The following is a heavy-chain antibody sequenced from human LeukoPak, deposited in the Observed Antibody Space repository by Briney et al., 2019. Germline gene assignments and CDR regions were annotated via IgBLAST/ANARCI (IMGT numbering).Heavy chain of an antibody. J-gene: IGHJ4*02. CDR2: INTDGTRT. Sequence: GGSLRLSCAASEFTFNRYWMHWVRQAPGKGLVWVSRINTDGTRTTYADSVKGRFTISRDNAKNSLYLQMNSLRAEDMAVYYCARDWSNSSSWGYYFDYWGQGTLVTVSS. CDR1: EFTFNRYW. D-gene: IGHD6-13*01. V-gene: IGHV3-74*01. CDR3: ARDWSNSSSWGYYFDY.